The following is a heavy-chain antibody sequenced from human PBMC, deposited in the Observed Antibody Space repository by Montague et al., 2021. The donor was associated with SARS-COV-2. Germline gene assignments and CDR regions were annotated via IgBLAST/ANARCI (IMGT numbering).Heavy chain of an antibody. V-gene: IGHV4-59*01. J-gene: IGHJ3*02. CDR2: IYYSGST. CDR1: GGSISSYY. D-gene: IGHD2-21*02. Sequence: SETLSLTCTVSGGSISSYYWSWIRQPPGKGLEWIGYIYYSGSTNYNPSLKSRVTISVDTSKNQFSLKLSSVTAADTAVYYCARALRVVVVTVPALKIWGQGTMVTVSS. CDR3: ARALRVVVVTVPALKI.